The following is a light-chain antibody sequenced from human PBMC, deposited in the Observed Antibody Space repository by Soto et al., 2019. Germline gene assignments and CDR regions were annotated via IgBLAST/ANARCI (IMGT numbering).Light chain of an antibody. Sequence: EIVLTQSPGTLPLSPGEGATLSCRASQNVVTSHFAWFQQKPGQAPRLLIYGTSIRAPAIPYRFSGSGAGTDFSLTISRLEPEDFAVYFCRQSFGSVWTFGQGTKV. J-gene: IGKJ1*01. CDR3: RQSFGSVWT. CDR1: QNVVTSH. V-gene: IGKV3-20*01. CDR2: GTS.